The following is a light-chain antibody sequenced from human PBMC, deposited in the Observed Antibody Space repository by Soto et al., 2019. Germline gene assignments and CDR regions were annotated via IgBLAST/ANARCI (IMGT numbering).Light chain of an antibody. CDR1: QSVSSSY. Sequence: SVAAVSLKKRERATLSCRASQSVSSSYLAWYQQKPGQAPRFLIYSASSRATGIPARFSGSGSGTDFTLTISSLEPEDFAVYCCQQRTNRLPTFGHVTLPEI. J-gene: IGKJ5*01. CDR3: QQRTNRLPT. V-gene: IGKV3D-20*02. CDR2: SAS.